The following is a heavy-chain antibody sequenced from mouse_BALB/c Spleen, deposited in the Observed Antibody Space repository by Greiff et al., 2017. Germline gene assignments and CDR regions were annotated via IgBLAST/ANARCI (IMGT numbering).Heavy chain of an antibody. CDR3: ARGPDRYYAMDY. CDR2: ISSGSSTI. Sequence: DVKLVESGGGLVQPGGSRKLSCAASGFTFSSFGMHWVRQAPEKGLEWVAYISSGSSTIYYADTVKGRFTISRDNPKNTLFLQMTSLRSEDTAMYYCARGPDRYYAMDYWGQGTSVTVSS. J-gene: IGHJ4*01. CDR1: GFTFSSFG. V-gene: IGHV5-17*02. D-gene: IGHD2-14*01.